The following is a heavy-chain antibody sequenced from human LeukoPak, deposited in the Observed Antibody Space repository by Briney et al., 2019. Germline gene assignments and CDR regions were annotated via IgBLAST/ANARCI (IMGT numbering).Heavy chain of an antibody. V-gene: IGHV1-3*01. J-gene: IGHJ6*02. D-gene: IGHD2-8*02. CDR3: ARDTLTGELYYYYGMDV. CDR2: INAGNGNT. CDR1: GYTFTSYA. Sequence: ASVKVPCKASGYTFTSYAMHWVRQAPGQRLEWMGWINAGNGNTKYSQKFQGRVTITRDTSASTAYMELSSLRSEDTAVYYCARDTLTGELYYYYGMDVWGQGTTVTVSS.